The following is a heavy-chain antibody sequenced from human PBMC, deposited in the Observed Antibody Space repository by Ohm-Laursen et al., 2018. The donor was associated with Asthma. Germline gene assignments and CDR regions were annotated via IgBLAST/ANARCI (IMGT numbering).Heavy chain of an antibody. CDR3: ARINPNCGDPHGWFDP. D-gene: IGHD4-17*01. V-gene: IGHV2-26*01. Sequence: DTLSLTCAVSGGSISSGGYSWSSIRQPPGKGLELLGHIFLNDERCYNTSLKSRLTITKDTSKSQVFLTMTNVDPVDIATYFCARINPNCGDPHGWFDPWGQGTLVTVSS. J-gene: IGHJ5*02. CDR1: GGSISSGGYS. CDR2: IFLNDER.